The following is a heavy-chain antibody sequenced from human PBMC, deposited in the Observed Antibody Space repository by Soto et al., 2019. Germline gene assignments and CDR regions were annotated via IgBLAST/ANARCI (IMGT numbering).Heavy chain of an antibody. CDR2: IYYSGST. D-gene: IGHD2-15*01. Sequence: QLQLQESGPGLVKPSETLSLTCTVSGGSISSSSYYWGWIRQPPGKGLEWIGSIYYSGSTYYNPYLKSRVIISVDTSKNQCSLKLSSVTAADTAVYYCARQGCRGGSCYPGWFDPWGQGTLVTVSS. CDR3: ARQGCRGGSCYPGWFDP. J-gene: IGHJ5*02. CDR1: GGSISSSSYY. V-gene: IGHV4-39*01.